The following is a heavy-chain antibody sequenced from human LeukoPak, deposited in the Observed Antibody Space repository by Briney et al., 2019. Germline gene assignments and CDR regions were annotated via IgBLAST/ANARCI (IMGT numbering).Heavy chain of an antibody. CDR1: GFTLSGYD. Sequence: GGSLRLSCAASGFTLSGYDINWVRQAPGKGLEWISYIGSDGTNRYYAGSVKGRFTISRDNAKNSLYLQMNSLTAADTAVYYCARAPTPYFTYYMEVWGKGTTVTVSS. J-gene: IGHJ6*03. V-gene: IGHV3-48*04. D-gene: IGHD2-8*01. CDR3: ARAPTPYFTYYMEV. CDR2: IGSDGTNR.